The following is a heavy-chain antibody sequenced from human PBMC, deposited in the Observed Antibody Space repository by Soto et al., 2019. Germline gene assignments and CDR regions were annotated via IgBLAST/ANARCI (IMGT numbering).Heavy chain of an antibody. CDR1: GGSVRSGSYY. CDR3: ARERTGDPAFFDY. CDR2: IYHSGST. D-gene: IGHD1-1*01. V-gene: IGHV4-61*01. J-gene: IGHJ4*02. Sequence: SETLSLTCAVSGGSVRSGSYYWSWIRQPPGKGLEWIGFIYHSGSTNYNPSLKSRVTISVDTSKNRFSLNLLSLTAADTAVYYCARERTGDPAFFDYWGQGALVTVSS.